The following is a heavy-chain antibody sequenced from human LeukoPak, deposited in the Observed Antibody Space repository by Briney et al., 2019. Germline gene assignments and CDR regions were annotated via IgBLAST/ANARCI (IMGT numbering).Heavy chain of an antibody. CDR2: IYYNGST. V-gene: IGHV4-39*01. Sequence: PSETLSLTCTVSGGSISTTNNYWAWIRQPPGKGLEWIGAIYYNGSTYYSPSLKSRSTISVDPSKNQFSLKLSSMTAADTAVYYCATHYDSGIYYGDWGQGTLVTVSS. CDR1: GGSISTTNNY. CDR3: ATHYDSGIYYGD. D-gene: IGHD3-10*01. J-gene: IGHJ4*02.